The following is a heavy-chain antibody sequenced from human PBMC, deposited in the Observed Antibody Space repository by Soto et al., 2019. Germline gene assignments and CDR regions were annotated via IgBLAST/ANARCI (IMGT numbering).Heavy chain of an antibody. J-gene: IGHJ3*02. V-gene: IGHV5-10-1*01. CDR2: IDPSDSYT. CDR3: ASITVAIDAFDI. D-gene: IGHD6-19*01. Sequence: PGESLKISCKGSGDSFTSYWISWVRQMPGKGLEWMGRIDPSDSYTNYSPSFQGHVTISADKSISTAYLQWSSLKASDTAMYYCASITVAIDAFDIWGQGAMVTVSS. CDR1: GDSFTSYW.